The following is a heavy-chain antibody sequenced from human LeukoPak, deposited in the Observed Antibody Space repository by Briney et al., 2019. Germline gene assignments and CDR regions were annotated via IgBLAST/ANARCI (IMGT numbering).Heavy chain of an antibody. CDR2: IYYSGST. V-gene: IGHV4-59*01. Sequence: SETLSLTCTVSGGSISSYYWSWIRQTAGKGLEWIGYIYYSGSTNYNPSLKSRVTISVDTSKNQFSLKLSSVTAADTAVYYCARARYSSSWWFDPWGQGTLVTVSS. CDR1: GGSISSYY. D-gene: IGHD6-6*01. CDR3: ARARYSSSWWFDP. J-gene: IGHJ5*02.